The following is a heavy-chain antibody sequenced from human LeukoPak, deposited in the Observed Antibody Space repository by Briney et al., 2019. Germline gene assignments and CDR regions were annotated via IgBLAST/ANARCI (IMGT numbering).Heavy chain of an antibody. CDR1: GFTFSSYA. V-gene: IGHV3-30-3*01. D-gene: IGHD6-25*01. CDR3: ARDPGSLDAFDI. Sequence: PGRSLRLSCAASGFTFSSYAMHWVRQAPGKGLEWVAIISYDGNNIYYADSVKGRFTISRDNAKNSLYLQMNSLRAEDTAVYYCARDPGSLDAFDIWGQGTMVTVSS. CDR2: ISYDGNNI. J-gene: IGHJ3*02.